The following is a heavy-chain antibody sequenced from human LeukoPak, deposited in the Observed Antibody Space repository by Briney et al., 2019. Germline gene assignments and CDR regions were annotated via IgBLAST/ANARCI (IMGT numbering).Heavy chain of an antibody. CDR2: IRYDGSNK. CDR3: AKDSAKKYDDY. D-gene: IGHD2/OR15-2a*01. V-gene: IGHV3-30*02. J-gene: IGHJ4*02. Sequence: GGSLRLSCAASGFTFSSYGMHWVRQAPGKGLEWAAFIRYDGSNKYCADSVKGRFTISRDNSKNTLYLQMNGLRAEDTAVYYCAKDSAKKYDDYWGQGTLVTVSS. CDR1: GFTFSSYG.